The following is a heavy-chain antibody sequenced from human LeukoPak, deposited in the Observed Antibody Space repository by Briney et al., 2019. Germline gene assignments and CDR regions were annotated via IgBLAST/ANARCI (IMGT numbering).Heavy chain of an antibody. CDR1: GFTFSSYW. Sequence: GGSLRLSCAASGFTFSSYWMHWVRQAPGKGLVWVSRINSVGSSTNYADSVKGRFTISRDNAKNTLYLQMNSLRAEDTAVYYCARRGAVAGTFDYWGQGTLVTVSS. CDR3: ARRGAVAGTFDY. J-gene: IGHJ4*02. D-gene: IGHD6-19*01. CDR2: INSVGSST. V-gene: IGHV3-74*01.